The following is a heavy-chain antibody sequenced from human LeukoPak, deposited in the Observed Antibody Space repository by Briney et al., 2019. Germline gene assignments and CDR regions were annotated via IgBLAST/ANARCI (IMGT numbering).Heavy chain of an antibody. CDR3: ARRWYFDL. CDR2: ISNDGSDK. V-gene: IGHV3-30*04. J-gene: IGHJ2*01. Sequence: GGSLRLSCAASGFTFSIYAMHWVRQAPGKGLEWVAVISNDGSDKYYADSVKGRFTISRDNSKSTLYLQMNSLRTEDTAVYYCARRWYFDLWGRGTLVTVSS. CDR1: GFTFSIYA.